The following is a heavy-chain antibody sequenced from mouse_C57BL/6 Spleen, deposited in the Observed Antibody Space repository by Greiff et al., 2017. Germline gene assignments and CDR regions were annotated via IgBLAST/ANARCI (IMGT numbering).Heavy chain of an antibody. CDR3: ARWGYGSSYGGNWYFDV. Sequence: EVQLVESGPGLVKPSQSLSLTCSVTGYSITSGYYWNWIRQFPGNKLEWMGYISYDGSNNYNPSLKNRISITRDTSKNQFFLKLNSVTTEDTATYYCARWGYGSSYGGNWYFDVWGTGTTVTVSS. CDR1: GYSITSGYY. D-gene: IGHD1-1*01. CDR2: ISYDGSN. J-gene: IGHJ1*03. V-gene: IGHV3-6*01.